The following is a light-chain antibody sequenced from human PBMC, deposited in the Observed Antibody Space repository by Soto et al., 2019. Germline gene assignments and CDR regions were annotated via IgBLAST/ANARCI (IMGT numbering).Light chain of an antibody. J-gene: IGKJ1*01. Sequence: AIRMTQSPSSFSASTGDRVTITCLASQGISSYLAWYQQKPGKAPELLIYAASTLQSGVPSRFSGSGSGTDFTLTISCLQSEDFATYYCQQYYSYPWTFGQGTKVDIK. V-gene: IGKV1-8*01. CDR1: QGISSY. CDR2: AAS. CDR3: QQYYSYPWT.